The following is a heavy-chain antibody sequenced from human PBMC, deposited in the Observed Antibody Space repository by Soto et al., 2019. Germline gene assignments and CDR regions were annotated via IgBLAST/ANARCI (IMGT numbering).Heavy chain of an antibody. D-gene: IGHD4-17*01. CDR1: GYTFTSYG. CDR2: TSAYNGNT. J-gene: IGHJ4*02. V-gene: IGHV1-18*01. Sequence: QVQLVQSGAEVKKPGASVKVSCKASGYTFTSYGISWVRQAPGQGLEWMGWTSAYNGNTNYAQKLQGRVTMTTDTSTSTAYMELRSLRSDDTAVYYCAREYDDYGDYGGWGYWGQGTLVTVSS. CDR3: AREYDDYGDYGGWGY.